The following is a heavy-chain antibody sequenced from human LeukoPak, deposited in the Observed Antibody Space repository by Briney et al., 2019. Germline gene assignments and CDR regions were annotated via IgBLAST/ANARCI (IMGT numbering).Heavy chain of an antibody. CDR3: AVTDCSSTSCYEAYYYYYMDV. V-gene: IGHV1-18*01. CDR2: ISAYNGNT. D-gene: IGHD2-2*01. CDR1: GYTFTSYG. J-gene: IGHJ6*03. Sequence: ASVKVSCKASGYTFTSYGISWVRQAPGQGLEWMGWISAYNGNTNYAQKLQGRVTITADESTSTAYMELSSLRSEDTAVYYCAVTDCSSTSCYEAYYYYYMDVWGKGTTVTISS.